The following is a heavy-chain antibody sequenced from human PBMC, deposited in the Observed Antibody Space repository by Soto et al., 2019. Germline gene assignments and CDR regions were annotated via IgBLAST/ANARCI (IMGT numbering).Heavy chain of an antibody. CDR1: GGSFSGYY. V-gene: IGHV4-34*01. J-gene: IGHJ4*02. CDR3: ARGGDRYSSSRLDNHFDY. D-gene: IGHD6-13*01. Sequence: QVQLQQWGAGLLKPSETLSLTCAVYGGSFSGYYWSWIRQPPGKGLEWIGEINHSGSTNYNPSLKSRVTISVDTSKNQFSLKLSSVTAADTAVYYCARGGDRYSSSRLDNHFDYWGQGTLVTVSS. CDR2: INHSGST.